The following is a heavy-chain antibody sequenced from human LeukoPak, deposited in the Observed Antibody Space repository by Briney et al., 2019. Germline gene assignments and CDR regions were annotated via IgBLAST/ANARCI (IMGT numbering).Heavy chain of an antibody. Sequence: PSETLSLTCIVSGGSITSYFWSWIRQPPGKGLEWIGYFYYSGSTNYNPSLKSRVTISVDTSKNQFSLKLTSVTAADTAVYYCVRRGGSNTSPFDYWGQGTLVTVSS. V-gene: IGHV4-59*08. D-gene: IGHD3-16*01. J-gene: IGHJ4*02. CDR1: GGSITSYF. CDR3: VRRGGSNTSPFDY. CDR2: FYYSGST.